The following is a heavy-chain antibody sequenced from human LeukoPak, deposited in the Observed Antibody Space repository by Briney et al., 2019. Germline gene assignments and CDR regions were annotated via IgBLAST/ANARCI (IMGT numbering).Heavy chain of an antibody. Sequence: GGSLRLSCAASGFTFSNFSMHWGRQAPGKGRVWVAIISYDGSNKYYAYSLKGRFTISRDNSKNKLHLQMNSLRAEDTAVYYCARVGRRYSFNDYYFDYWGQGTMVTVSS. V-gene: IGHV3-30*04. CDR1: GFTFSNFS. J-gene: IGHJ4*02. D-gene: IGHD5-18*01. CDR3: ARVGRRYSFNDYYFDY. CDR2: ISYDGSNK.